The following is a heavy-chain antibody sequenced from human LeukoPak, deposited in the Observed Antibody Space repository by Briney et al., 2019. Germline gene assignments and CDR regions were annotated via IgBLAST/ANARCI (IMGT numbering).Heavy chain of an antibody. CDR2: IDSDGSST. Sequence: GGSLRLSCAAPGFIFSIYWVRWVRQATETGLVWVASIDSDGSSTSYADSVKGRFTNSRDKAKHTLYLQMNSLRAEDTAVYSCARQKWFDAWGQGTLVTV. CDR1: GFIFSIYW. J-gene: IGHJ5*02. CDR3: ARQKWFDA. V-gene: IGHV3-74*01.